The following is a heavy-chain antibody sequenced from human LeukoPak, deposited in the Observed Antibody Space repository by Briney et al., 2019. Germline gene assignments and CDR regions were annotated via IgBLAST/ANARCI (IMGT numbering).Heavy chain of an antibody. V-gene: IGHV3-43*01. Sequence: GGSLRLSCAASGFTFDDYTMHWVRQGPGKGLEWVSLISWDGGRIYYADSVKGRFTISRDNSKNSLYLQMNSLRSEDTALYCCAKDISGAYGFDYWGQGTLVTVSS. J-gene: IGHJ4*02. CDR2: ISWDGGRI. D-gene: IGHD5-12*01. CDR3: AKDISGAYGFDY. CDR1: GFTFDDYT.